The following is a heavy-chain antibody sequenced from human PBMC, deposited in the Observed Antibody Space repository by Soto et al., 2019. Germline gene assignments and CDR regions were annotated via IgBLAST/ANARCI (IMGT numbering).Heavy chain of an antibody. Sequence: GPTRVIPTHTLTLTCTFSGFSLSTSVMCVSWIRQPPGKALEWLALIDWDDDKYYSTSLKTRLTISKDTSKNQVVLTMTNMDPVDKATYYCARIPSGGDGYFDYWGQGTLVTVYS. V-gene: IGHV2-70*01. J-gene: IGHJ4*02. CDR1: GFSLSTSVMC. CDR2: IDWDDDK. CDR3: ARIPSGGDGYFDY. D-gene: IGHD2-21*02.